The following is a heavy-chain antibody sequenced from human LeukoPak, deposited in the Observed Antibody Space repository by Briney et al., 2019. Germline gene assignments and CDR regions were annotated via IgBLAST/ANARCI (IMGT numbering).Heavy chain of an antibody. J-gene: IGHJ6*02. CDR3: ARESAMVMAGMDV. CDR2: ISAYNGNT. CDR1: GYTFTSYG. V-gene: IGHV1-18*01. D-gene: IGHD5-18*01. Sequence: ASVKVSCNASGYTFTSYGISWVRQPPAQGLEWMGWISAYNGNTNYAQKLQGRVTMNTYTSTSTAYMELRSVRYDDTAVYYCARESAMVMAGMDVWGQGTTVTVSS.